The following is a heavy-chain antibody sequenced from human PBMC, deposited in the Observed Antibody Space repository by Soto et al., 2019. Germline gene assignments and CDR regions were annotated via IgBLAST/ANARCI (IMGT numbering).Heavy chain of an antibody. CDR1: GFNFRSTA. CDR3: AKGGDYDLDFDS. V-gene: IGHV3-23*01. J-gene: IGHJ4*02. D-gene: IGHD2-21*02. Sequence: PGGSLRLSCAASGFNFRSTARSWVRQPPGKGLEWVSAISGAGDSPFYADSVKGRFTISRDNSKNMLYLYINSLRAEDTAMYYCAKGGDYDLDFDSWGQGTPVTVSS. CDR2: ISGAGDSP.